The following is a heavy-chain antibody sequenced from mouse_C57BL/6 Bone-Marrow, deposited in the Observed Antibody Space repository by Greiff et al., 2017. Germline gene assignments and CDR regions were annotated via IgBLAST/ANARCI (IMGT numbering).Heavy chain of an antibody. Sequence: EVKLLEPGGGLVKPGGSLKLSCAASGFTFSDYGMHWVRQAPEKGLEWVAYISSGSSTIYYADTVKGRFPISRDNAKNTRFLQMTSLRSEDTGMYYCARRDYYGSRFAYWGQGTLVTVSA. D-gene: IGHD1-1*01. CDR1: GFTFSDYG. V-gene: IGHV5-17*01. CDR2: ISSGSSTI. CDR3: ARRDYYGSRFAY. J-gene: IGHJ3*01.